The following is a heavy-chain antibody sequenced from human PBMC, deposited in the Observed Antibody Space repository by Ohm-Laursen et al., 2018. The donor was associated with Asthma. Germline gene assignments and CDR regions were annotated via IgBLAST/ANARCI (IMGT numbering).Heavy chain of an antibody. J-gene: IGHJ4*02. D-gene: IGHD3-22*01. Sequence: SLRLSCAASGITFRSYAMSWVRQAPGKGLEWVSAISGSGGSTYYADSVKGRFTISRDNSKNTLYLQMNSLRAEDTAVYYCAKDLIGYYDSSGYLDYWGQGTLVTVSS. V-gene: IGHV3-23*01. CDR3: AKDLIGYYDSSGYLDY. CDR1: GITFRSYA. CDR2: ISGSGGST.